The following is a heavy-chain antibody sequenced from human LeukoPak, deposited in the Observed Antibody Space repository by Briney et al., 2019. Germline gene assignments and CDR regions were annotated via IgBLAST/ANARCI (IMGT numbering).Heavy chain of an antibody. V-gene: IGHV3-23*01. D-gene: IGHD6-25*01. CDR1: GFTFSSSA. J-gene: IGHJ4*02. CDR3: ARYSSVVF. CDR2: ISRSGDST. Sequence: GGSLRLSCAGSGFTFSSSAMTWVRHAPGKGLEWVSSISRSGDSTHYADSVKGRFTISRDNSKNTLYLQMNSLRADDTAIYYCARYSSVVFWGQGTLVTVSS.